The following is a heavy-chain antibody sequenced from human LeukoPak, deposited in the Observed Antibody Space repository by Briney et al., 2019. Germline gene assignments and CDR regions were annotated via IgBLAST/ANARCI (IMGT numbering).Heavy chain of an antibody. CDR2: ISGSGGRT. CDR3: KTYDSSGYYYPFDF. D-gene: IGHD3-22*01. J-gene: IGHJ4*02. Sequence: GGSLRLSCAASGFTFSSYAMSWVRQAPGKGLEWVSAISGSGGRTYYADSVKGRFTISRYNSKNTLYLQMNSLRAEDTAVYYCKTYDSSGYYYPFDFWGQGTLVTVSS. CDR1: GFTFSSYA. V-gene: IGHV3-23*01.